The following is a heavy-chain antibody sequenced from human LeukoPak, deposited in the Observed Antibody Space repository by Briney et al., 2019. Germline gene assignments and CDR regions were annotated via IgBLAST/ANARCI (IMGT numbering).Heavy chain of an antibody. CDR3: ASRATRGYYYYYYMDV. J-gene: IGHJ6*03. Sequence: SETLSLTCTVSGGSISSSSYYWGWIRQPPGKGLEWIGSTYYSGSTYYNPSLKSRVTISVDTPKNQFSLKLSSVTAADTAVYYCASRATRGYYYYYYMDVWGKGTTVTVSS. V-gene: IGHV4-39*01. CDR1: GGSISSSSYY. CDR2: TYYSGST. D-gene: IGHD2-15*01.